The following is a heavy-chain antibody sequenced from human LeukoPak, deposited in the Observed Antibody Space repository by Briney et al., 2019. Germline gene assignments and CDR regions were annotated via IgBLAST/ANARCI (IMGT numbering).Heavy chain of an antibody. CDR1: GYTFSNYW. D-gene: IGHD5-12*01. Sequence: GGSLRLSCAASGYTFSNYWMTWVRQAPGKGLEWVAVINQDATKEYYMDSVKARFTISRDNAKNSVSLQMNSLRAEDTAVYYCVRDGGVSGYDLLDYWGQGTLVTVSS. V-gene: IGHV3-7*01. J-gene: IGHJ4*02. CDR3: VRDGGVSGYDLLDY. CDR2: INQDATKE.